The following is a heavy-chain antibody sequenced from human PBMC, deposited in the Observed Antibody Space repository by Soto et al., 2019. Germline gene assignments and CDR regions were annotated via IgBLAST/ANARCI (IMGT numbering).Heavy chain of an antibody. Sequence: QVQLVQSGAEVKKPGSSVKVSCKAAGGTFSSYAISWVRQAPGQGLEWMGGIIPIFGTANYAQKFQGRVTSTADESTSTAYMELSSLRSEDTAVYYCVRATIFGVVIHYYYYGMDVWGQGTTVTVSS. CDR3: VRATIFGVVIHYYYYGMDV. V-gene: IGHV1-69*01. CDR1: GGTFSSYA. CDR2: IIPIFGTA. J-gene: IGHJ6*02. D-gene: IGHD3-3*01.